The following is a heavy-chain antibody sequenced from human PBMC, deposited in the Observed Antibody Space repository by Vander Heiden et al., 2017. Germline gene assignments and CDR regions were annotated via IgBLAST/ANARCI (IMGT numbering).Heavy chain of an antibody. CDR1: GFTFSGDT. CDR3: ARGYYYDAFDI. Sequence: VQLVESGGGLVKPGGSLRLPCAASGFTFSGDTMNWVRQAPGKGLEWVSSISTASSYIYYADSVKGRFTISRDNAQNSLYLQMNSLRAEDTAVYYCARGYYYDAFDIWGQGTMVTVSS. V-gene: IGHV3-21*01. D-gene: IGHD3-10*01. CDR2: ISTASSYI. J-gene: IGHJ3*02.